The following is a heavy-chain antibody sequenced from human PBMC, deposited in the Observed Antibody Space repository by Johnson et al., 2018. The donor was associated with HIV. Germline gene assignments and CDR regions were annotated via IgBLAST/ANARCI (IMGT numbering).Heavy chain of an antibody. J-gene: IGHJ3*02. CDR2: INWNGGST. D-gene: IGHD4-23*01. V-gene: IGHV3-20*04. Sequence: VQLVESGGGVVRPGGSLRLSCAASGFTFDDYGMSWVHQAPGKGLEWVSGINWNGGSTGYADSVKGRFTISSDNAKNSLYLQMNSLRTEDTALYYCGVADYGGPDAFDIWGQGTMVTVSS. CDR3: GVADYGGPDAFDI. CDR1: GFTFDDYG.